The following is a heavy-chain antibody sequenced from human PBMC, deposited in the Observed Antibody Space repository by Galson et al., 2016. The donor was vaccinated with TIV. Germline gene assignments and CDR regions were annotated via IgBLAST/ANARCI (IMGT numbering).Heavy chain of an antibody. CDR2: IIPMFGTA. CDR3: AKDRNTAFDTHYSYYGLDF. Sequence: SVKVSCKASGGTFSSYVIKWVRQAPGQGLEWMGEIIPMFGTANYAQKFQGRVTITADESTRTAYMELSSLRSEDTAVYYCAKDRNTAFDTHYSYYGLDFWGQGTTVIVSS. D-gene: IGHD5-18*01. V-gene: IGHV1-69*13. J-gene: IGHJ6*02. CDR1: GGTFSSYV.